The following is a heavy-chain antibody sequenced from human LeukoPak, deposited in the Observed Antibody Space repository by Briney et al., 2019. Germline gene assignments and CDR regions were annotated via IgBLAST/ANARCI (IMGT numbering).Heavy chain of an antibody. CDR1: GYTFTGYY. J-gene: IGHJ6*02. V-gene: IGHV1-2*02. D-gene: IGHD3-3*01. Sequence: ASVKVSCKASGYTFTGYYMHWVRQAPGQGLEWMGWINPNSGGTNYAQKFQGRVTMTSDTSISTAYMELSRLRSDATAVYYCASSRIFGVVDYYYYGMDVWGQGATVTVSS. CDR2: INPNSGGT. CDR3: ASSRIFGVVDYYYYGMDV.